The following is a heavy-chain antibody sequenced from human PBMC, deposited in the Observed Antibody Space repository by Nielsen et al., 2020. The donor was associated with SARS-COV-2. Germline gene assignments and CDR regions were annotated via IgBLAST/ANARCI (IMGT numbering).Heavy chain of an antibody. J-gene: IGHJ6*03. V-gene: IGHV7-4-1*02. Sequence: ASVKVSCKASGYSFSDYTLNWVRQAPGQGLEWMGWINTKTGNPMYAQGFTGRFVISVDSSVNTAYLQISSLKAEDTAVYYCARDLRRYYGFYMDVWGQGTTVTVSS. CDR2: INTKTGNP. CDR3: ARDLRRYYGFYMDV. D-gene: IGHD3-10*01. CDR1: GYSFSDYT.